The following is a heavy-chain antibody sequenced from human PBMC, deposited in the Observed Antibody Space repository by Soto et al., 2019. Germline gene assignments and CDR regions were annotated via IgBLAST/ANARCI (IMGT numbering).Heavy chain of an antibody. Sequence: PGGSLRLSCAASGFTFSSDSMNWVRQAPGKGLEWVSSISSSSSYIYYADSVKGRFTISRDNAKNSLYLQMNSLRADDMAVYYCARDQAAGLNCFDRGGQGTLVTVSS. J-gene: IGHJ5*02. D-gene: IGHD6-13*01. V-gene: IGHV3-21*01. CDR3: ARDQAAGLNCFDR. CDR1: GFTFSSDS. CDR2: ISSSSSYI.